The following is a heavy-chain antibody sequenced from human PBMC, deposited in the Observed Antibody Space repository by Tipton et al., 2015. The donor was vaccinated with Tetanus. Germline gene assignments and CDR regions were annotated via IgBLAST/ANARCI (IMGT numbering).Heavy chain of an antibody. D-gene: IGHD2-15*01. CDR1: GYIFTNYW. V-gene: IGHV5-51*01. CDR2: IYPGDSDT. CDR3: ARAHCSDGVCNFDF. J-gene: IGHJ4*02. Sequence: QLVQSGGEVKKPGESLKISRKGSGYIFTNYWIGWVRQKPGKGLEWMGIIYPGDSDTRYSTSFQGQVTISVDKSINTAYLQWSSLKASDTSMFYCARAHCSDGVCNFDFWGQGALVTVAS.